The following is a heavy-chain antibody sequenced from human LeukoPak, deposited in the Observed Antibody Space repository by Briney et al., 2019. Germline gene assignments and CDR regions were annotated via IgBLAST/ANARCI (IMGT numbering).Heavy chain of an antibody. CDR1: GYTFTNYD. Sequence: GASVTVSFKSSGYTFTNYDINWVRQAPGQGLEWMGWMNPNSGNTGSAQKFQGRVMMTRDISISTAYMELSSLRSEDTAVYYCARGPTYDLWSGDSYSYYYMDVWGKGTTVAVSS. J-gene: IGHJ6*03. CDR2: MNPNSGNT. D-gene: IGHD3-3*01. CDR3: ARGPTYDLWSGDSYSYYYMDV. V-gene: IGHV1-8*01.